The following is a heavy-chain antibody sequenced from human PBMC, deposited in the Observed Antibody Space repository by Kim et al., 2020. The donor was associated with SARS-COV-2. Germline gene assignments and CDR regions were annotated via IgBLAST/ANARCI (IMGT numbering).Heavy chain of an antibody. J-gene: IGHJ6*04. CDR2: ISSSSNTV. V-gene: IGHV3-48*02. CDR3: SRCPLSMTMVRGMITNTFFYYENMDA. CDR1: GFNFNSDS. Sequence: GGSLRLSCTVSGFNFNSDSMNWVLQSPVKGLECYSYISSSSNTVYYSGSVRVLFNISRDNAKKSLFLQMNSLRYEDTAVYYCSRCPLSMTMVRGMITNTFFYYENMDAWSTATTVTV. D-gene: IGHD3-10*01.